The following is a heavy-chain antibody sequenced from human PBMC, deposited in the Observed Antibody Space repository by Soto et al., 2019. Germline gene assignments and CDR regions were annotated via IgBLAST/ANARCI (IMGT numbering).Heavy chain of an antibody. V-gene: IGHV4-34*01. CDR2: INHSGST. Sequence: PLETLSLTCAVYGGSFSGYYWSWIRQPPGKGLEWIGEINHSGSTNYNPSLKSRVTISVDTSKNQFSLKLSSVTAADTAVYYCARGFSLLWFGSGYYYYGMDVWGQGTTGTVS. CDR3: ARGFSLLWFGSGYYYYGMDV. D-gene: IGHD3-10*01. J-gene: IGHJ6*02. CDR1: GGSFSGYY.